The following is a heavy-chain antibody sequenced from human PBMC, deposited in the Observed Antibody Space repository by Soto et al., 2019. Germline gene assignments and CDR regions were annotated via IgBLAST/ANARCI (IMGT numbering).Heavy chain of an antibody. CDR2: IIPIFGTA. CDR1: GGTFSSYT. J-gene: IGHJ2*01. D-gene: IGHD5-12*01. CDR3: ARGNHRWLQLWYFDL. Sequence: QVQLVQSGAEVKKPGSSVTVSCKASGGTFSSYTISWVRQAPGQGLEWMGGIIPIFGTANYAQKFQGGVTITADEDTSTAYMKLSRLRSEDTAVYYCARGNHRWLQLWYFDLWGRGTLVTVSS. V-gene: IGHV1-69*12.